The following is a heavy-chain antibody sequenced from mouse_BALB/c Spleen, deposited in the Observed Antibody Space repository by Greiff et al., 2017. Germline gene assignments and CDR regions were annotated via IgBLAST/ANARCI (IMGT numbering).Heavy chain of an antibody. CDR2: IRSKSNNYAT. J-gene: IGHJ4*01. CDR1: GFTFNTYA. V-gene: IGHV10-1*02. CDR3: VRIFPITWSMDY. Sequence: EVKLMESGGGLVQPKGSLKLSCAASGFTFNTYAMNWVRQAPGKGLEWVARIRSKSNNYATYYADSVKDRFTISRDDSQSMLYLQMNNLKTEDTAMYYCVRIFPITWSMDYWGQGTSVTVSS. D-gene: IGHD1-1*01.